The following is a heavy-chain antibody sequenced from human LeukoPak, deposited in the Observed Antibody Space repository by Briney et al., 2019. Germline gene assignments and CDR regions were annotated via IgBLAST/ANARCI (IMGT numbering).Heavy chain of an antibody. J-gene: IGHJ4*02. V-gene: IGHV3-33*06. CDR1: GLTFINYG. D-gene: IGHD6-13*01. CDR3: AKVVQYTAATGTGLDY. CDR2: IWYDGSYK. Sequence: PGTSLRLSCAASGLTFINYGMHWVRQAPGKGPDWVAVIWYDGSYKYYADSVKGRFTISRDNSKNTLYLQMNSLRAEDTAVDYCAKVVQYTAATGTGLDYWGQGTLVTVSS.